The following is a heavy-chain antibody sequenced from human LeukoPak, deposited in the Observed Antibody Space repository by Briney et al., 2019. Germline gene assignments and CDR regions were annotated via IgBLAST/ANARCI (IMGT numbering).Heavy chain of an antibody. CDR1: GGTFSSYA. V-gene: IGHV1-8*03. D-gene: IGHD2-2*01. Sequence: ASVKVSCKASGGTFSSYAISWVRQAPGQGLEWMGWMNPNSGNTGYAQKFQGRVTITRNTSISTAYMELSSLRSEDTAVYYCARGPGYCSSTSCYGGWFDPWGQGTLVTVSS. J-gene: IGHJ5*02. CDR2: MNPNSGNT. CDR3: ARGPGYCSSTSCYGGWFDP.